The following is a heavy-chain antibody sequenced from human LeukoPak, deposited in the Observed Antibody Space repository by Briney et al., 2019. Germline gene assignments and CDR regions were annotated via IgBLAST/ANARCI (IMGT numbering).Heavy chain of an antibody. D-gene: IGHD6-6*01. J-gene: IGHJ3*02. CDR2: ISYDGSNK. CDR1: GFTFSSYA. CDR3: ARDSGSSSSYAFDI. Sequence: GGSLRLSCAASGFTFSSYAMHWVRQAPGKGLEWVAVISYDGSNKYYADSVKGRFTISRDNSKNTLYLQMNSLRAEDTAVYYCARDSGSSSSYAFDIWGQGTMVTVSS. V-gene: IGHV3-30-3*01.